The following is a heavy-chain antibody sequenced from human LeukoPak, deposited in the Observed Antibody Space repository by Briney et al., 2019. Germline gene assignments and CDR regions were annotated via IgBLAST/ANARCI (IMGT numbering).Heavy chain of an antibody. J-gene: IGHJ3*02. Sequence: ASETLSLTCAVYGGSFSGYYWSWIRQPPGKGLEWIGEINHSGSTNYNPSLKSRVTISVDTSKNQFSLKLSSVTAADTAVYYCASLWPYQLSAFDIWGQGTMVTVSS. CDR3: ASLWPYQLSAFDI. CDR1: GGSFSGYY. V-gene: IGHV4-34*01. CDR2: INHSGST. D-gene: IGHD2-2*01.